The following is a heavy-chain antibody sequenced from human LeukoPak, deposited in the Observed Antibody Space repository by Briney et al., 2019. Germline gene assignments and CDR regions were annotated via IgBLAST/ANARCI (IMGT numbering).Heavy chain of an antibody. CDR2: IQTSGDT. J-gene: IGHJ4*02. CDR1: GGSIRNYY. V-gene: IGHV4-4*07. CDR3: ASDRGSGWFDY. D-gene: IGHD6-19*01. Sequence: SETLSLTCTVSGGSIRNYYWNWIRQPAGKGLEWVGRIQTSGDTNYSPSLKSRITISVDRSKNQVSLKLTSVTAADTAVYYCASDRGSGWFDYWGQGTLVTVSS.